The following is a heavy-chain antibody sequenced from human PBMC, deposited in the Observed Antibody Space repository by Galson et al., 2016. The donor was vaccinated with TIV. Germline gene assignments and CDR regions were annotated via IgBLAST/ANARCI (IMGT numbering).Heavy chain of an antibody. CDR1: GFTFDDFG. J-gene: IGHJ4*02. V-gene: IGHV3-20*04. CDR2: INWSGDNT. D-gene: IGHD1-26*01. Sequence: SLRLSCAASGFTFDDFGMSWVRQAPGKGLEWVSGINWSGDNTGYVDSVKGRFTISRDNAKNSLYLEMDSLRAEDTALYYCARGGGSYYVVDFWGQGTLVTVSS. CDR3: ARGGGSYYVVDF.